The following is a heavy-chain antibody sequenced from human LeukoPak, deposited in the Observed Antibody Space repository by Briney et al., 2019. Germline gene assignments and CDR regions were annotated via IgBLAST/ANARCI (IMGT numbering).Heavy chain of an antibody. CDR1: GFTFSSYA. J-gene: IGHJ6*02. CDR3: AKYLTARGPPYALDV. Sequence: GGALRLSCAASGFTFSSYAMSWVRQAPGKGLEWVSGITVSGGTTYYTDSVKGWFTISRANSKNTLYLQMNSLRAEDTAVYYCAKYLTARGPPYALDVWGQGTTVTVSS. V-gene: IGHV3-23*01. D-gene: IGHD1-14*01. CDR2: ITVSGGTT.